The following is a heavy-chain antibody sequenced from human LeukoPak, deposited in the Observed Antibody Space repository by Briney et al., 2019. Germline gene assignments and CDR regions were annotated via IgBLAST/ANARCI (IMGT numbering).Heavy chain of an antibody. J-gene: IGHJ4*02. CDR1: GFTFSSYG. V-gene: IGHV3-30*18. D-gene: IGHD6-19*01. CDR2: ISYDGSNK. Sequence: QSGGSLRLSCAASGFTFSSYGMHWVRQAPGKGLEWVAVISYDGSNKYYADSVKGRFTISRDNSKNTLYLQMNSLRAEDTAVYYCAKDRPSYSSGDNAFDYWGQGTLVTVSS. CDR3: AKDRPSYSSGDNAFDY.